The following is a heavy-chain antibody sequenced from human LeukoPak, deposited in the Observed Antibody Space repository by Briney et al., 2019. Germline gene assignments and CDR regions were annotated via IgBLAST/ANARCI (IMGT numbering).Heavy chain of an antibody. CDR3: ARHYLYDTSGGGTYYFDY. J-gene: IGHJ4*02. Sequence: SETLSLTCIVSGYSINSGYHWGWIRQPPGKGLEWIGSIYHSGSTYYNPSLKSRVTISIDTSKNQFPLKLSSVTAADTAVYYCARHYLYDTSGGGTYYFDYWGQGTLVTVSS. CDR1: GYSINSGYH. V-gene: IGHV4-38-2*02. D-gene: IGHD3-22*01. CDR2: IYHSGST.